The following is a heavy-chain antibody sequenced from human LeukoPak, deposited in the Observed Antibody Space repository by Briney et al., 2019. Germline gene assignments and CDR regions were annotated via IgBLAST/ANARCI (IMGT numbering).Heavy chain of an antibody. V-gene: IGHV3-23*01. Sequence: GGSLRLSCAASGFTFSSYAMSWVRQAPGKGLEWVSTSSGSGAYTYYADSVKGRFTISRDNSKNTLYLQMNSLRAEDTAVYYCAKYFASGSYYKLPHWGQGTLVTVSS. CDR2: SSGSGAYT. CDR1: GFTFSSYA. CDR3: AKYFASGSYYKLPH. D-gene: IGHD3-10*01. J-gene: IGHJ1*01.